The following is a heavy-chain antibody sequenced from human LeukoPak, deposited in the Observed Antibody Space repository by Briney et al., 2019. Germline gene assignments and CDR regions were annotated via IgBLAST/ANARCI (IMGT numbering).Heavy chain of an antibody. CDR1: GFTFSSYW. CDR3: ARGYSSSYRIDY. J-gene: IGHJ4*02. Sequence: GGTLRLSCAASGFTFSSYWMHWVRQAPGKGLVWVSRINTDGSSTTYADSVKGRFTISRDNAKNTLYLQMNSLSAEDTAVYYCARGYSSSYRIDYWGQGTLVTVSS. D-gene: IGHD6-6*01. V-gene: IGHV3-74*01. CDR2: INTDGSST.